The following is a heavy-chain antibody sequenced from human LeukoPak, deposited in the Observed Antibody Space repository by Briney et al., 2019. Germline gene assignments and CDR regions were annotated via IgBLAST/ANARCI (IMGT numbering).Heavy chain of an antibody. D-gene: IGHD6-13*01. V-gene: IGHV3-21*01. Sequence: PGGSLRLSCAASGFTFSSYSMNWVRQAPGKGLEWVSSISSSSYIYYADSVKGRFTISRDNAKNSLYLQMNSLRAEDTAVYYCARVRSSSWDDAFDIWGQGTMVTVSS. CDR2: ISSSSYI. CDR1: GFTFSSYS. J-gene: IGHJ3*02. CDR3: ARVRSSSWDDAFDI.